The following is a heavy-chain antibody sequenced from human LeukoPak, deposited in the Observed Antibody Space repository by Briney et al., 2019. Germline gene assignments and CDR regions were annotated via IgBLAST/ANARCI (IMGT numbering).Heavy chain of an antibody. V-gene: IGHV3-48*03. D-gene: IGHD5-12*01. Sequence: GGSLRLSCAASGFTFSSHAMSWVRQAPGKGLEWVSYISSSGSTIYYADSVKGRFTISRDNAKNSLYLQMNSLRAEDTAVYYCAASGYDYDYYYYMGVWGQGTTVTISS. CDR1: GFTFSSHA. J-gene: IGHJ6*03. CDR3: AASGYDYDYYYYMGV. CDR2: ISSSGSTI.